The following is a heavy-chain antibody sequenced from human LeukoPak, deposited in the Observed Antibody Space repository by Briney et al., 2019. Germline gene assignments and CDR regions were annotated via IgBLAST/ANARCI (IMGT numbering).Heavy chain of an antibody. CDR2: MNPNSGNT. Sequence: GASVKVSCKASVYTFTSYDINWVRQATGQGLEWMGWMNPNSGNTGYAQKFQGRVTMTRNTSISTAYMELSSLRSEDTAVYYCARAENDYTKFDPWGQGTLVTVSS. CDR3: ARAENDYTKFDP. CDR1: VYTFTSYD. V-gene: IGHV1-8*01. D-gene: IGHD4-11*01. J-gene: IGHJ5*02.